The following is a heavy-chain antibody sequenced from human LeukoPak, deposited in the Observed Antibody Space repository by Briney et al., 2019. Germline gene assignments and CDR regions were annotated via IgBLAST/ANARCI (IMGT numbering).Heavy chain of an antibody. Sequence: ASVKVSCKASGYSFTSHDISWVRQATGQGLEWVGWMNPNSGNTGYAQKFQDRVTMTRNTSISTAYLELSSLGSEDTAMYYCASALKRGSAGTLIDHWGQGTLVTVSS. CDR3: ASALKRGSAGTLIDH. J-gene: IGHJ4*02. CDR2: MNPNSGNT. V-gene: IGHV1-8*01. CDR1: GYSFTSHD. D-gene: IGHD6-13*01.